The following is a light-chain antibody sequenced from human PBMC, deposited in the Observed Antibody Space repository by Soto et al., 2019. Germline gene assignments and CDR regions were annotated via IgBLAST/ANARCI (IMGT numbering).Light chain of an antibody. Sequence: EIVMTQSPATLSVSPGERPTLSCRASQSVSSNLAWYQQKPGQAPRLLIYGASTRATGIPARSSGSASGTEFTLTISSLQSEDFAVYYCQQYNNWPWTFGQGTKVEIK. CDR1: QSVSSN. J-gene: IGKJ1*01. V-gene: IGKV3-15*01. CDR2: GAS. CDR3: QQYNNWPWT.